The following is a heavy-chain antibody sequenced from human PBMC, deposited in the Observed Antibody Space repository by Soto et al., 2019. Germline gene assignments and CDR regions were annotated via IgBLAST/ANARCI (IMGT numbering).Heavy chain of an antibody. V-gene: IGHV1-69*01. J-gene: IGHJ4*02. Sequence: QVQLVQSGAEVKKPGSSVKVSCKASGGTFSSYAISWVRQAPGQGLEWMGGIIPNFGTANYAQKFQGRVTITAEESTSTAYVELSSLRSEDTAVYYCASSWFRSMGLSDYWGQGTLVTVSS. CDR2: IIPNFGTA. CDR1: GGTFSSYA. CDR3: ASSWFRSMGLSDY. D-gene: IGHD3-10*01.